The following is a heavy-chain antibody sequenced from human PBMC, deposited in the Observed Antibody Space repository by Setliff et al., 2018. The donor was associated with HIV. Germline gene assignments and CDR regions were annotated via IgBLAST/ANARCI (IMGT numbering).Heavy chain of an antibody. J-gene: IGHJ6*03. D-gene: IGHD3-3*01. V-gene: IGHV3-23*01. CDR3: AKDYDYMDL. CDR2: IGGSSGRT. Sequence: GGSLRLSCVAPGVSLNYYAFSWVRQAPGRGLEWVSTIGGSSGRTDYAHSVKGRFTISRDNSKNTLHLQMNSLRAEDTAVYYCAKDYDYMDLWGKGTTVTVSS. CDR1: GVSLNYYA.